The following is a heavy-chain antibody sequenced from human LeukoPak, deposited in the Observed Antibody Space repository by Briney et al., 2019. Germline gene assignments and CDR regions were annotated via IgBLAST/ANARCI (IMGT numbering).Heavy chain of an antibody. D-gene: IGHD3-22*01. J-gene: IGHJ4*02. Sequence: SETLSLTCTVSGGSISSSSYYWGWIRQPPGKGLEWIGSINYSGSTYYNPSLKSRVTISVDTSKNQFSLKLSSVTAADTAVYYCARRGEYYDSSGYYQPRSYFDYWGQGTLVTVSS. CDR3: ARRGEYYDSSGYYQPRSYFDY. CDR1: GGSISSSSYY. V-gene: IGHV4-39*01. CDR2: INYSGST.